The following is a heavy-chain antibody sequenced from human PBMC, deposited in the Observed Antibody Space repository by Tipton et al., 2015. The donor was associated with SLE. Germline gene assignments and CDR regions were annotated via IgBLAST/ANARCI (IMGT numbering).Heavy chain of an antibody. Sequence: LRLSCTVSGGSISSYYWSWIRQPPGKGLEWIGYIYYSGSTNYNPSLKSRVTMSVDTSKNQFSLKLSSVTAADTAVYYCARGCSGGSCYSWFDYWGQGTLVTVSS. V-gene: IGHV4-59*12. CDR1: GGSISSYY. CDR2: IYYSGST. D-gene: IGHD2-15*01. J-gene: IGHJ4*02. CDR3: ARGCSGGSCYSWFDY.